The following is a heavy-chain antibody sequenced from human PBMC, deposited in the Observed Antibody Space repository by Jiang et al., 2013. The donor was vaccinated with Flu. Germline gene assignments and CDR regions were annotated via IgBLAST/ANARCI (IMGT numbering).Heavy chain of an antibody. D-gene: IGHD3-16*02. CDR3: AKDRLVIV. V-gene: IGHV3-23*01. Sequence: GRFTISRDNSKNTLYLQMNSLRAEDTAVYYCAKDRLVIVWGQGTLVTVSS. J-gene: IGHJ4*02.